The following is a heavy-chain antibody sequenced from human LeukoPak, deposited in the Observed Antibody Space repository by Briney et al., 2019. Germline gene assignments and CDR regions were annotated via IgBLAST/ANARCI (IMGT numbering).Heavy chain of an antibody. D-gene: IGHD2-21*02. CDR1: GGSISSNSYY. V-gene: IGHV4-39*07. CDR2: IYYSGST. Sequence: SETLSLTCTVSGGSISSNSYYWGWIRQPPGKGLEWIGSIYYSGSTYYNPSLKSRVTISVDTSKNQFSLKLSSVTAADTAVYYCARDLRVTATEIDYWGQGTLVTVSS. J-gene: IGHJ4*02. CDR3: ARDLRVTATEIDY.